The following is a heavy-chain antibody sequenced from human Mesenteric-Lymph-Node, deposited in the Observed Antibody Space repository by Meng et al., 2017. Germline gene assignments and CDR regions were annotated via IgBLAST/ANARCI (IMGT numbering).Heavy chain of an antibody. Sequence: SETLSLSCAVSGGSISSSNWWSWVRQPPGKGLEWIGEIYHSGSTNYNPSLKSRVTISVDKSKNQFSLKLSSVTAADTAVYYCARESYYYGSGSYFFDYWGQGTLVTVSS. CDR2: IYHSGST. CDR3: ARESYYYGSGSYFFDY. V-gene: IGHV4-4*02. D-gene: IGHD3-10*01. CDR1: GGSISSSNW. J-gene: IGHJ4*02.